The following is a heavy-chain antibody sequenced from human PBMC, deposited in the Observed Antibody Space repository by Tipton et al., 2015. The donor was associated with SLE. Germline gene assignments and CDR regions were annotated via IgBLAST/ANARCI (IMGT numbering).Heavy chain of an antibody. CDR2: MSGGGGDT. D-gene: IGHD4-11*01. Sequence: SLRLSCAASGFTFRRYAMSWVRQGPGKGLKWVSAMSGGGGDTHYADSVRGRLTIFRDNSRNTLFLQMDGLRAEDTAVYFCARKMTYRNSFDYWGQGTLVTVSS. J-gene: IGHJ4*02. CDR3: ARKMTYRNSFDY. V-gene: IGHV3-23*01. CDR1: GFTFRRYA.